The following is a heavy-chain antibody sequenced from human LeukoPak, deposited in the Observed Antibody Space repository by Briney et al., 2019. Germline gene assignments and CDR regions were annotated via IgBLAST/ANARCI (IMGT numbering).Heavy chain of an antibody. J-gene: IGHJ6*03. CDR3: ARSPASRYHYYYYMDV. CDR2: IYTSGST. Sequence: SETLSLTCTVSGGSISSYYWSWIRQPAGKGLEWIGRIYTSGSTNYNPSLKSRVTMSVDTSKNQFSLKLSSVTAADTAVYYCARSPASRYHYYYYMDVWGKGTTVTISS. D-gene: IGHD2-2*01. V-gene: IGHV4-4*07. CDR1: GGSISSYY.